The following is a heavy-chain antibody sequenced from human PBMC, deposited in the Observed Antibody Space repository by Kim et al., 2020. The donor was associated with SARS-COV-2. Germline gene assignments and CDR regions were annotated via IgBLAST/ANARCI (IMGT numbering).Heavy chain of an antibody. D-gene: IGHD3-10*01. V-gene: IGHV1-3*01. CDR3: AGSAPYYYYGMDV. J-gene: IGHJ6*02. Sequence: YSQKFQGRVTITRDTSASTDYMELSSLRSEDTAVYYCAGSAPYYYYGMDVWGQGTTVTVSS.